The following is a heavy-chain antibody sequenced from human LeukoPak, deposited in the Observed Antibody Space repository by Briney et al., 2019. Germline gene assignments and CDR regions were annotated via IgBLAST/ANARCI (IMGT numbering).Heavy chain of an antibody. J-gene: IGHJ4*02. CDR1: GFTFRSNA. Sequence: GGSLRLSCTASGFTFRSNAMSWVRQAPGKGLEWVSAISGSGGSTYYADSVKGRFTISRDNSKNTLYLQMNSLRAEDTAVYYCAKDGLYDYVWGSWDYWGQGTLVTVSS. V-gene: IGHV3-23*01. CDR3: AKDGLYDYVWGSWDY. CDR2: ISGSGGST. D-gene: IGHD3-16*01.